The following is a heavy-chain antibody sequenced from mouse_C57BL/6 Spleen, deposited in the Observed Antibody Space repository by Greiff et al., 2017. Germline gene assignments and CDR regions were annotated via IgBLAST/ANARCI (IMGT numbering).Heavy chain of an antibody. Sequence: QVQLQQSGAELAKPGASVKLSCKASGYTFTSYWMHWVKQRPGQGLEWIGNINPSSGYTKYNQKFKDKATLTADKSSSTAYMQLSSLTYEDSAVYYCAREDTTVVAPFAYWGQGTLVTVSA. CDR2: INPSSGYT. J-gene: IGHJ3*01. CDR3: AREDTTVVAPFAY. D-gene: IGHD1-1*01. CDR1: GYTFTSYW. V-gene: IGHV1-7*01.